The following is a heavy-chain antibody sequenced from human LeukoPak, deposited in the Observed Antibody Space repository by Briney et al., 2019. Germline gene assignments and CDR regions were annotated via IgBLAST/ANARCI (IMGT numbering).Heavy chain of an antibody. D-gene: IGHD6-19*01. Sequence: GGFLRLSCAASGFTFDDYAMHWVRQAPGKGLEWVSGISWNSGSIGYADSVKGRFTISRDNAKNSLYLQMNSLRAEDTALYYCAKDMRGSSGWYYVDYWGQGTLVTVSS. V-gene: IGHV3-9*01. J-gene: IGHJ4*02. CDR2: ISWNSGSI. CDR3: AKDMRGSSGWYYVDY. CDR1: GFTFDDYA.